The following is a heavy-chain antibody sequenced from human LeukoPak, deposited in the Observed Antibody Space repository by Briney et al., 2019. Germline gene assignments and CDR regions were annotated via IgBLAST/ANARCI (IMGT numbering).Heavy chain of an antibody. V-gene: IGHV3-21*01. CDR1: GFTFSSYS. CDR2: ISSSSYI. J-gene: IGHJ1*01. Sequence: GGSMRLSSAASGFTFSSYSMNWVRQAPGKGLEWVSSISSSSYIYYADSVKGRFTISRDNAKNSLYLQMNSLRAEDTAVYYCAREMEYFQHWGQGTLVTVSS. CDR3: AREMEYFQH.